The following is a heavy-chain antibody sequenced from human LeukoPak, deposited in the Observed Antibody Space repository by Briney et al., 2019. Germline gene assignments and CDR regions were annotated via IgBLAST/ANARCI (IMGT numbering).Heavy chain of an antibody. CDR1: GGSFSGYY. Sequence: SETLSLTCAVYGGSFSGYYWSWIRQPPGKGLEWIGEINHSGSTNYNPSLKSRVTISVDTSKNQFSLKLSSVTAADTAVYYCARLRGMVRGVRRGYYFDYWGQGTLVTVSS. CDR2: INHSGST. J-gene: IGHJ4*02. V-gene: IGHV4-34*01. CDR3: ARLRGMVRGVRRGYYFDY. D-gene: IGHD3-10*01.